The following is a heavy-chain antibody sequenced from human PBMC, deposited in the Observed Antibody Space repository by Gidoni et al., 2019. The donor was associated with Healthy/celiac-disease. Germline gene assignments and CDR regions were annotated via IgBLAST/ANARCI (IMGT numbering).Heavy chain of an antibody. Sequence: QLQLQESGPGLVKPSDTLSLTSTVSVRSISSSSYYWGWLRQPPGKGLEWIGSIYYSGRTYYNPSLKSRVTIAVDTSKNQFSLKLSSVTAADTAVYYCARQVISYCSSNSCFRMYNWFDPWGQGTLVTVSS. V-gene: IGHV4-39*01. D-gene: IGHD2-2*01. J-gene: IGHJ5*02. CDR3: ARQVISYCSSNSCFRMYNWFDP. CDR2: IYYSGRT. CDR1: VRSISSSSYY.